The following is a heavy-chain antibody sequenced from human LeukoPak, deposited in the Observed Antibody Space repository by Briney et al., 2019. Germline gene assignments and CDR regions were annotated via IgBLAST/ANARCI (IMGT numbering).Heavy chain of an antibody. D-gene: IGHD4-11*01. J-gene: IGHJ4*02. CDR3: ARGISTVTRGY. CDR2: INPNSGGT. Sequence: ASVKVSCKASGYTFTGYYMHWVRQAPGQGLEGMGWINPNSGGTNYAHKFQGRVTMTRDTSISTDYMELSRLRSDDTAVYYCARGISTVTRGYWGQGTLVTVSS. CDR1: GYTFTGYY. V-gene: IGHV1-2*02.